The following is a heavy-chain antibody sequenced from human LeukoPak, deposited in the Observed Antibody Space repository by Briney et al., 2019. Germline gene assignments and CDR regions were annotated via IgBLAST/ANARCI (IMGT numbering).Heavy chain of an antibody. D-gene: IGHD6-6*01. CDR2: ICTGRST. CDR1: GLTVNSNY. V-gene: IGHV3-66*02. J-gene: IGHJ6*02. Sequence: GGSLRLSCAASGLTVNSNYMSWVRQAPGKGLEWVSLICTGRSTYYADSVKGRFTISRDNSKNTLYLQMNSLRPEDTAVYYCARVFGKVAANVFGGYTMDVWGHGTTVTVSS. CDR3: ARVFGKVAANVFGGYTMDV.